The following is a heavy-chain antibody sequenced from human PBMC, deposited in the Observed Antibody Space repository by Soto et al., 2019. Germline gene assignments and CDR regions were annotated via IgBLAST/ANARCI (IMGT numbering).Heavy chain of an antibody. Sequence: QVQLVESGGGVVQPGRSLRLSCAASGFTFSSYAMHWVRQAPGKGLEWVAVISYDGSNKYYADSVKGRFTISRDNSKNTLYLQMNSLRAEDTAVYYCARGILKRYYGSSGDSTDIWGQGTMVTVSS. CDR1: GFTFSSYA. V-gene: IGHV3-30-3*01. CDR2: ISYDGSNK. J-gene: IGHJ3*02. CDR3: ARGILKRYYGSSGDSTDI. D-gene: IGHD3-22*01.